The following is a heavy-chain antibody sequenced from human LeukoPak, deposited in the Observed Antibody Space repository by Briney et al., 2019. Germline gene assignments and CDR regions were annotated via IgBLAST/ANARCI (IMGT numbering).Heavy chain of an antibody. Sequence: PGGSLRLSCAASGFSFSIHDMTWVRQAPGKGLEWVSTISNSDNSTYYADSVKGRFTISRDNSKNTLYLQMNSLRAEDTAVYYCAKDKRECIVVVGYMDVWGKGTTVTISS. CDR1: GFSFSIHD. CDR3: AKDKRECIVVVGYMDV. V-gene: IGHV3-23*01. CDR2: ISNSDNST. J-gene: IGHJ6*03. D-gene: IGHD2-2*01.